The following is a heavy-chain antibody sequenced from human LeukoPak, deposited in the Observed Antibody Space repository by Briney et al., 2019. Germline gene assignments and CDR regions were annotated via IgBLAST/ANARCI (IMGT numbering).Heavy chain of an antibody. J-gene: IGHJ3*02. CDR1: GYTFTSYG. D-gene: IGHD5-18*01. CDR3: ARDLSWEYSYAFRGFDI. V-gene: IGHV1-18*01. CDR2: ISAYNGNT. Sequence: ASVKVSCKASGYTFTSYGISWVRQAPGQGLEWMGWISAYNGNTNYAQKLQGRVTMTRDMSTSTVYMELNNLRSEDTAVYYCARDLSWEYSYAFRGFDIWGQGTMVTVSS.